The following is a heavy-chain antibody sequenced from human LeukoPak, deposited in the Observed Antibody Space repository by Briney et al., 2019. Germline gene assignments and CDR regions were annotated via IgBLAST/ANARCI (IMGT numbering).Heavy chain of an antibody. V-gene: IGHV3-23*01. J-gene: IGHJ6*03. CDR1: GFTFSSSA. D-gene: IGHD1-1*01. CDR3: AKMNGYMDV. Sequence: GRSLRLSWTAAGFTFSSSAITWVRQAPGKGLEWVSGISGSGSGTYYADFVKGRFTISRDNSKNTMYLEMNSLRAEDTAVYYCAKMNGYMDVWGKGTTVTVSS. CDR2: ISGSGSGT.